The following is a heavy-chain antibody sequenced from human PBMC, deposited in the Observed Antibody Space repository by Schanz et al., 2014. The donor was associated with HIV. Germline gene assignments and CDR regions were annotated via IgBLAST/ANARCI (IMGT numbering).Heavy chain of an antibody. CDR2: INSEGSST. J-gene: IGHJ4*02. V-gene: IGHV3-74*03. Sequence: EVQLVEFGGGLVQPGGSLRLSCEASGFTFSSYWMHLVRQVPGKGLVWVSRINSEGSSTTYEYADSVKGRFTISRDNVRNTLYLQMNSLRAEDTGVYYCVRGPGYNMHLDYWGQGTLVTVSS. D-gene: IGHD1-20*01. CDR1: GFTFSSYW. CDR3: VRGPGYNMHLDY.